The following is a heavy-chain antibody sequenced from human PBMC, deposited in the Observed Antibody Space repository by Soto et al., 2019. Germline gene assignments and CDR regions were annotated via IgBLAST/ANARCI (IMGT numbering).Heavy chain of an antibody. V-gene: IGHV4-61*01. CDR3: ARDLGYCSGGSCCSGQNWFDP. Sequence: SETLSLTCTVSGGSVSSGSYYWSWIRQPPGKGLEWIGYIYYSGSTNYNPSLKSRVTISVDTSKNQFSLKLSSVTAADTAVYYCARDLGYCSGGSCCSGQNWFDPWGQGTLVTVSS. D-gene: IGHD2-15*01. J-gene: IGHJ5*02. CDR1: GGSVSSGSYY. CDR2: IYYSGST.